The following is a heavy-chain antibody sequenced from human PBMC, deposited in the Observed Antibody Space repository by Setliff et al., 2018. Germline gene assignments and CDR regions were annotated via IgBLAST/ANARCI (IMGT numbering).Heavy chain of an antibody. CDR2: IYTSRST. V-gene: IGHV4-61*09. Sequence: SETLSLTCTVSGDSISSRPFYWGWFRQPAGKELEWIGQIYTSRSTIYNPSLKSRVTILLDTSKNQFSLTLTSVTAADTAVYYCARMTGFQYIDVWGKGTTVTVSS. CDR1: GDSISSRPFY. CDR3: ARMTGFQYIDV. D-gene: IGHD3-3*01. J-gene: IGHJ6*03.